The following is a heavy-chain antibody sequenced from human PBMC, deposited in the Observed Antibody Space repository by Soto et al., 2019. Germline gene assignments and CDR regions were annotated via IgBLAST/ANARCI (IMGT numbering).Heavy chain of an antibody. CDR2: IYPGDSEI. J-gene: IGHJ4*02. CDR1: GYSFTTYW. Sequence: GESLKISCQASGYSFTTYWIAWVRQTPGRGLEWMGIIYPGDSEIKYSPSFDGQVTFSADKSISTAYLQWSSLKASDTAMYYCARLRCSGGSCYAPFDYWGQGTLVTGSS. V-gene: IGHV5-51*01. CDR3: ARLRCSGGSCYAPFDY. D-gene: IGHD2-15*01.